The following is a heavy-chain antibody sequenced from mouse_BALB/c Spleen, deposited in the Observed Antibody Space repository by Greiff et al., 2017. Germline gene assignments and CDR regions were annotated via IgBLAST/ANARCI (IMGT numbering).Heavy chain of an antibody. CDR2: ISSGGSYT. Sequence: EVMLVESGGGLVKPGGSLKLSCAASGFTFSSYAMSWVRQSPEKRLEWVAEISSGGSYTYYPDTVTGRFTISRDNAKNTLYLEMSSLRSEDTAMYYCARDGSREAYWGQGTLVTVSA. D-gene: IGHD1-1*01. V-gene: IGHV5-9-4*01. J-gene: IGHJ3*01. CDR3: ARDGSREAY. CDR1: GFTFSSYA.